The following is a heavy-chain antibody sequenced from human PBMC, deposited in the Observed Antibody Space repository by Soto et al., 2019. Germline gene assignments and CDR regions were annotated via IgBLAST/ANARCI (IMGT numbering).Heavy chain of an antibody. CDR2: ISGSTSNT. CDR3: AKEWENGNEGGFFDY. V-gene: IGHV3-23*01. J-gene: IGHJ4*02. CDR1: GFTFSNYA. D-gene: IGHD3-16*01. Sequence: GGSLRLSCAASGFTFSNYAMSWVRQAPGKGLDWVSAISGSTSNTYYADSVKGRFTISRDNSKNTLYLQMNSLRVEDTAVYYYAKEWENGNEGGFFDYWGQGTLVPVSS.